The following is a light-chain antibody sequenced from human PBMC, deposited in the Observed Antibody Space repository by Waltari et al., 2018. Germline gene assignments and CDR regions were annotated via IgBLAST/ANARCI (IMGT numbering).Light chain of an antibody. CDR1: SSNIGSNT. Sequence: QSVLTQPPSTSGTPGPRVTISCSGSSSNIGSNTVNWYQQLPGTAPKLLIYTNNQRPSGVPDRFSGSRSGTSASLAISGLQSEDEAGYHCAAWDDSLNGVVFGGGTKVTVL. CDR3: AAWDDSLNGVV. V-gene: IGLV1-44*01. CDR2: TNN. J-gene: IGLJ2*01.